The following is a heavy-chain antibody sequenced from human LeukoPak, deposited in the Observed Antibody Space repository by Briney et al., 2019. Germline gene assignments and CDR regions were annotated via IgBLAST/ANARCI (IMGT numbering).Heavy chain of an antibody. J-gene: IGHJ4*02. V-gene: IGHV3-48*02. D-gene: IGHD6-13*01. Sequence: QPGGSLRLSCAASGFSFSTYTMNWVRQAPGKGLDWVSYISSSSSTIYYADSVKGRFTIPRDNANNSLYLQMNSLRDEDTAVYYCARARRYRSSWYHDYWGQGSLVTVSS. CDR2: ISSSSSTI. CDR3: ARARRYRSSWYHDY. CDR1: GFSFSTYT.